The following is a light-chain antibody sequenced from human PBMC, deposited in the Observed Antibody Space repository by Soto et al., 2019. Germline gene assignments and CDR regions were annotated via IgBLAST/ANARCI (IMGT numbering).Light chain of an antibody. J-gene: IGKJ5*01. Sequence: DIQMTQSPSSLSASVGDRVTITCRASQVIGNYIAWYHQKPGKVPKLLIYGASSLQSGVPSRFSGSGSGTDFTLTISSLQPEDFATYYCQQSYSTPITFGQGTRLEIK. CDR3: QQSYSTPIT. CDR1: QVIGNY. V-gene: IGKV1-39*01. CDR2: GAS.